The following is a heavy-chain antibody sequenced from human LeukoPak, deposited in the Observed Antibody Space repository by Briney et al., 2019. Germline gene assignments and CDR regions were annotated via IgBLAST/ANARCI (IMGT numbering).Heavy chain of an antibody. J-gene: IGHJ6*03. CDR3: ARDGGSIYYHYYMDV. Sequence: SETLSLTCSVSGGSISSTSYSWRWIRQPAGKGLEWIGRVYTNGTTNYNPSLKSRVTISVDTSKNQFSLRLSSVTDADTAVYYCARDGGSIYYHYYMDVWGKGTTVTVSS. CDR2: VYTNGTT. D-gene: IGHD2-15*01. V-gene: IGHV4-61*02. CDR1: GGSISSTSYS.